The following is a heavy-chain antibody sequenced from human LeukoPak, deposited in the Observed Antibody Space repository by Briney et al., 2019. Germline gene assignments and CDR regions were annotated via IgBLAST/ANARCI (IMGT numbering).Heavy chain of an antibody. CDR1: GYTFTGYY. Sequence: GASVKVSCKXSGYTFTGYYMHWVRQAPGQGLEGMGRINPNSGGTNYAQKFQGRVTMTRDTSISTAYMELSRLRSDDTAVYYCARDGSSSYYFDYWGQGTLVTVSS. J-gene: IGHJ4*02. CDR3: ARDGSSSYYFDY. CDR2: INPNSGGT. V-gene: IGHV1-2*06. D-gene: IGHD6-6*01.